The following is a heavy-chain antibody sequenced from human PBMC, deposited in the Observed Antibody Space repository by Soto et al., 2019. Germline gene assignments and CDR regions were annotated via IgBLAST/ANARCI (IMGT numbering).Heavy chain of an antibody. CDR1: GFSLSTSGVG. V-gene: IGHV2-5*02. Sequence: QITLKESGPTLVKPTQTLTLTCTFSGFSLSTSGVGVGWIRQPPGKALEWLALIYWDDDKRYSPSLKSRLTITKDTSKNQVVLTMTNMDHVDTATYYCAHRGVYSSGWWGSNWFDPWGQGTLVTVSS. CDR3: AHRGVYSSGWWGSNWFDP. D-gene: IGHD6-19*01. J-gene: IGHJ5*02. CDR2: IYWDDDK.